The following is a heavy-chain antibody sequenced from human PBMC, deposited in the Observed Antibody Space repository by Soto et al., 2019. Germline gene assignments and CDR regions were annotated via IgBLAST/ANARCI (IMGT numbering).Heavy chain of an antibody. Sequence: GVSLRLSYAAPGFTFNSYGMHWVRQAPGKGLEWVAVVSYEGSTKFYADSARGRFTISRDNFQNTLYLQMNGLRADDTAVYYCAKEMIPKTATKLGYLCQG. V-gene: IGHV3-30*18. CDR2: VSYEGSTK. D-gene: IGHD7-27*01. CDR3: AKEMIPKTATKLGY. J-gene: IGHJ4*02. CDR1: GFTFNSYG.